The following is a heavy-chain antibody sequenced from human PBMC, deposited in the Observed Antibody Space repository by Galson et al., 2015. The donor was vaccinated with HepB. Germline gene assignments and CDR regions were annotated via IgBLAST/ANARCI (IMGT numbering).Heavy chain of an antibody. CDR2: ISYDGSNK. CDR3: AGDSRAPMAQHATNYSSSRYVYFQH. J-gene: IGHJ1*01. CDR1: GFTFSSYA. V-gene: IGHV3-30*04. D-gene: IGHD6-13*01. Sequence: SLRLSCAASGFTFSSYAMHWVRQAPGKGLEWVAVISYDGSNKYYADSVKGRFTISRDNSKNTLYLQMNSLRAEDTAVYYCAGDSRAPMAQHATNYSSSRYVYFQHWGQGTLVTVSS.